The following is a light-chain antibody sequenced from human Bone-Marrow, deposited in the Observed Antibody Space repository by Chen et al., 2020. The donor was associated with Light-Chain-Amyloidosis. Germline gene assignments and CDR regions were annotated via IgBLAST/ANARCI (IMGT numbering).Light chain of an antibody. J-gene: IGLJ3*02. CDR2: DVS. CDR1: SSDVGGHNF. Sequence: QSALTQPATVSGSPGQSLTISCTATSSDVGGHNFVSWYLQHPGNAPNLMIYDVSNRPSGVSTRFSGSKSGNTASLTISGLQAEDEADYYCSSYSSSTSVAWVFGGGTKLTVL. V-gene: IGLV2-14*01. CDR3: SSYSSSTSVAWV.